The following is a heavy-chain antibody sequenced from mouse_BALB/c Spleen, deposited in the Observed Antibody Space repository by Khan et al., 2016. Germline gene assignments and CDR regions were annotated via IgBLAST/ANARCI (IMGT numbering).Heavy chain of an antibody. J-gene: IGHJ2*01. CDR3: AYYFDY. CDR1: GYSITSDYA. CDR2: ISYSGST. V-gene: IGHV3-2*02. Sequence: VQLQQSGPGLVKPSQSLSLTCTVTGYSITSDYAWNWIRQFPGNKLEWMGYISYSGSTSYNPSLKSRISITRDTSKNQFFLQLNSVTTEDTATYYCAYYFDYWGQGTTLAVSS.